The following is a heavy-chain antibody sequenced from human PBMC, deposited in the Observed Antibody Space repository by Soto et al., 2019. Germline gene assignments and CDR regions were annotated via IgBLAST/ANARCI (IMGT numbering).Heavy chain of an antibody. CDR2: ISSSGSTI. D-gene: IGHD3-22*01. CDR3: ARDLPPYYYDSSGPLVYFDL. Sequence: GGSVRLSCSASGFTFSSYEMNWVRQAPGKGRERVSYISSSGSTIYYADSVKGRFTISRDNAKNSLYLQMNSLRAEDTAVYYCARDLPPYYYDSSGPLVYFDLWGRGTLVTVS. J-gene: IGHJ2*01. CDR1: GFTFSSYE. V-gene: IGHV3-48*03.